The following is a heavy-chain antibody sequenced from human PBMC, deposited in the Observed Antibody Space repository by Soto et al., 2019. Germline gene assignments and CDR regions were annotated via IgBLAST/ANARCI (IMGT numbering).Heavy chain of an antibody. D-gene: IGHD5-18*01. J-gene: IGHJ4*02. V-gene: IGHV3-23*01. Sequence: SLRLSCAASGFTFSSYAISWVRQAPGKGLEWVSSISGSGGSTYYADSVKGRFTISRDNAKNSLYLQMNSLRAEDTAVYYCARDQPGYSYGYGLGYWGQGTLVTVSS. CDR1: GFTFSSYA. CDR2: ISGSGGST. CDR3: ARDQPGYSYGYGLGY.